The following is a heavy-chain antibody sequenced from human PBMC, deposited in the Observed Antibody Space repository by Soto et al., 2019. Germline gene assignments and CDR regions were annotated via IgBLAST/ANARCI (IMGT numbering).Heavy chain of an antibody. V-gene: IGHV3-23*01. CDR3: AKGEQGWKPMNYYYYYGMDV. D-gene: IGHD1-1*01. J-gene: IGHJ6*02. CDR2: ISGSGGST. Sequence: LRLSCAASGFTFSSYAMSWVRQAPGKGLEWVSAISGSGGSTYYADSVKGRFTISRDNSKNTLYLQMNSLRAEDTAVYYCAKGEQGWKPMNYYYYYGMDVWGQGTTVTVSS. CDR1: GFTFSSYA.